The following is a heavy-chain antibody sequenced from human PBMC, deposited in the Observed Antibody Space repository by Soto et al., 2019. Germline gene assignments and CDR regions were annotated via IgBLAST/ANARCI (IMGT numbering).Heavy chain of an antibody. J-gene: IGHJ4*02. V-gene: IGHV1-18*01. CDR2: VSAYSDDT. D-gene: IGHD2-15*01. CDR3: AREYCRRGSCYGVDY. CDR1: GYTLTDYG. Sequence: QVQLVQSGAEVKEPGASVKVSCKASGYTLTDYGISWVRQAPGQGLEWMGWVSAYSDDTKYAQKVQGRVTMTTVTSTSTAYMELRSLRSDDTAVYYCAREYCRRGSCYGVDYWGQGTLVTVSS.